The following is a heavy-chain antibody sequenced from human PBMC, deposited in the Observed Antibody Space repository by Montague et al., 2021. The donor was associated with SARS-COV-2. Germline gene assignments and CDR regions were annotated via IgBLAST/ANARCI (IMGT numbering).Heavy chain of an antibody. V-gene: IGHV4-59*08. CDR2: IPASGST. Sequence: SETLSLTCTVSGGSISSFYWSWFRQPPGKGLEWIGYIPASGSTNYNPSLTSRVTMSVDTSKNQFSLKVNSVTAADTAVYYCARHYSATLPAVYWGQGTLVTVSS. CDR3: ARHYSATLPAVY. D-gene: IGHD2-15*01. J-gene: IGHJ4*02. CDR1: GGSISSFY.